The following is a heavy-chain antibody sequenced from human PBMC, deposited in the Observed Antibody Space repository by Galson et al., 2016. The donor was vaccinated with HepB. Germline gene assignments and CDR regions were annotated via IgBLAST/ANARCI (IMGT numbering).Heavy chain of an antibody. D-gene: IGHD4-17*01. J-gene: IGHJ4*02. V-gene: IGHV3-48*04. CDR2: ISSSRGNI. CDR1: GFTFSIYS. Sequence: SLRLSCAASGFTFSIYSMNWVRQAPGKGLEWVSYISSSRGNIHYADSVKGRFTISRDNAKNSLYLQMHSLRAEDTAVYYCTISYGDFDHWGQGTLVTVSS. CDR3: TISYGDFDH.